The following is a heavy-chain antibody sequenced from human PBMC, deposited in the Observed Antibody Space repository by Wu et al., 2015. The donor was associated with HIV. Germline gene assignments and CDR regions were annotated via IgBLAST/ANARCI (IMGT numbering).Heavy chain of an antibody. CDR3: ATWVGVVPPRPLRPGSAQRA. V-gene: IGHV1-2*02. J-gene: IGHJ4*02. D-gene: IGHD3-10*01. CDR1: GYTFTGYY. CDR2: INPKSGET. Sequence: QVQLVQSGAEVKKPGASVKVSCKASGYTFTGYYMHWVRQAPGQGLEWMGWINPKSGETNYAQKLQGRVTMTRDTSISTVYVDLTRLTSDDTAVYYCATWVGVVPPRPLRPGSAQRARGQGTLVTVSS.